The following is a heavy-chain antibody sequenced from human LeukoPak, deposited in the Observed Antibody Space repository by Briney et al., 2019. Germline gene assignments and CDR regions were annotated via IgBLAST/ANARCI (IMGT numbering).Heavy chain of an antibody. D-gene: IGHD4-17*01. CDR3: ARATTVTALGFFDY. CDR1: GFTFSDYY. Sequence: PGGSLRLSCAASGFTFSDYYMSWIRQAPGKGLEWVSFIDSRGRTIYYADSVKGRFTISRDNAKNSLYLQMNSLRAEDTAVYYCARATTVTALGFFDYWGQGTLVTVSS. J-gene: IGHJ4*02. V-gene: IGHV3-11*04. CDR2: IDSRGRTI.